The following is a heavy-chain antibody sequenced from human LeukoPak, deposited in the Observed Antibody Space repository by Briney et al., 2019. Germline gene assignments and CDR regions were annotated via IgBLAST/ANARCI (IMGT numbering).Heavy chain of an antibody. CDR2: IIPIFGTA. Sequence: SVKVSCKASGGTFSSYAISWVRQAPGQGLEWMGGIIPIFGTANYAQKFQGRVTITADESTSTAYMELSSLRSEDTAVYYCTRDNDSSGYVGFSFDYWGQGTLVTVSS. J-gene: IGHJ4*02. V-gene: IGHV1-69*13. D-gene: IGHD3-22*01. CDR1: GGTFSSYA. CDR3: TRDNDSSGYVGFSFDY.